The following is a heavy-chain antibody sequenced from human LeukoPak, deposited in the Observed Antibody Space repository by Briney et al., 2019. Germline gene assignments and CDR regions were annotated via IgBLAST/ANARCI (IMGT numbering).Heavy chain of an antibody. Sequence: GGSLRLSCAASGFSFSSYGMHWVRQAPGKGLEWVAFVRYDGSNKYEDSVRGRFTISRDNSKNTMYLQMNSLRAEDTAVYYCARGSNYCSSISCHMNDWGQGTLVIVSS. CDR3: ARGSNYCSSISCHMND. D-gene: IGHD2-2*02. J-gene: IGHJ4*02. V-gene: IGHV3-30*02. CDR1: GFSFSSYG. CDR2: VRYDGSNK.